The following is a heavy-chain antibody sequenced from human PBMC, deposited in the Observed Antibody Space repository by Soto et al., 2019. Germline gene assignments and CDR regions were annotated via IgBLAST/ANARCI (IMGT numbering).Heavy chain of an antibody. D-gene: IGHD6-19*01. J-gene: IGHJ4*02. CDR3: VRQTYSSGSNDY. CDR2: IYYSGNT. CDR1: GGSISSSSYY. V-gene: IGHV4-39*01. Sequence: SETLSLTCTVSGGSISSSSYYWGWIRQPPGKGLEWIGSIYYSGNTYYNPSLKSRITISVDASKNQFSLKLSSVTAADTAVYYCVRQTYSSGSNDYWGQGTLVTVSS.